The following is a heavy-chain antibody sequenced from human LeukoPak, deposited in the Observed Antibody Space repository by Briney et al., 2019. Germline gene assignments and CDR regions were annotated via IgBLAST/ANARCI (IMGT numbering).Heavy chain of an antibody. CDR1: GGSFSGYY. Sequence: SETLSLTRAVYGGSFSGYYWSWIRQPPGKGLEWIGEINHSGTTKHNPSLKSRVTISVDTSKNQFSLRLSSVIAADTAVYYCARGTIAVAGRYFDSWGQGPLVTVSS. D-gene: IGHD6-19*01. CDR2: INHSGTT. CDR3: ARGTIAVAGRYFDS. J-gene: IGHJ4*02. V-gene: IGHV4-34*01.